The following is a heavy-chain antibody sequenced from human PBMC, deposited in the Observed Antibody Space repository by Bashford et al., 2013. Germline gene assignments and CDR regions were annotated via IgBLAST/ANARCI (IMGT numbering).Heavy chain of an antibody. J-gene: IGHJ5*02. CDR3: ARRGYSHFDH. D-gene: IGHD5-18*01. CDR2: IYYSGST. CDR1: GGSISSYY. Sequence: SETLSLTCTVSGGSISSYYWSWIRQPPGKGLEWIGYIYYSGSTNYNPSLKSRVTISVDTSKNQFSLKLSSVTAADTAVYYCARRGYSHFDHWGQGALVTVSS. V-gene: IGHV4-59*12.